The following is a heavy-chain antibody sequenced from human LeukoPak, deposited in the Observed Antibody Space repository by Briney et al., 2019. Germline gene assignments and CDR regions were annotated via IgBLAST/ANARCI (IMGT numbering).Heavy chain of an antibody. Sequence: ASVKVSCKASGYTFPSYGISWVRQAPGQGLEWMGWISAYNGNTNYAQKLQGRVTMTTDTSTSTAYMELRSLRSDDTAVYYCARDHGYCSSTSCLLHDYWGQGTLVTVSS. J-gene: IGHJ4*02. D-gene: IGHD2-2*03. CDR1: GYTFPSYG. CDR2: ISAYNGNT. V-gene: IGHV1-18*01. CDR3: ARDHGYCSSTSCLLHDY.